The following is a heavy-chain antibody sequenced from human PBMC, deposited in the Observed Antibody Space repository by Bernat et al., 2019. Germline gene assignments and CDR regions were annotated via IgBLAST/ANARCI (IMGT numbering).Heavy chain of an antibody. CDR2: IYYSGSP. CDR1: GGSISSSSYY. CDR3: AREGDIVATIIDY. D-gene: IGHD5-12*01. J-gene: IGHJ4*02. V-gene: IGHV4-39*02. Sequence: QLQLQESGPGLVKPSETLSLTCTVSGGSISSSSYYWGWIRQPPGKGLGGIGGIYYSGSPYYNPSLKSRVTISVDTSKNQFSLELSSVTAADTAVYYCAREGDIVATIIDYWGQGTLVTVSS.